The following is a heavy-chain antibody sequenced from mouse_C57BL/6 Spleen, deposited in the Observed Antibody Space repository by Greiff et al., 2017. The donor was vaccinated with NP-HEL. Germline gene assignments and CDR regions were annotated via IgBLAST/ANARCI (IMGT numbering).Heavy chain of an antibody. Sequence: EVQLQQSGPELVKPGASVKIPCKASGYTFTDYNMDWVKQSHGKSLEWIGDINPNNGGTIYNQKFKGKATLTVDKSSSTAYMELRSLASEDTAVYYCARPAVVATEGFAYWGQGTLVTVSA. CDR3: ARPAVVATEGFAY. V-gene: IGHV1-18*01. D-gene: IGHD1-1*01. J-gene: IGHJ3*01. CDR2: INPNNGGT. CDR1: GYTFTDYN.